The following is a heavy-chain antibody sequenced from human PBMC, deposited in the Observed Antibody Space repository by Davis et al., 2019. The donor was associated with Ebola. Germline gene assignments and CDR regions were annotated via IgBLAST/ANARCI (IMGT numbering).Heavy chain of an antibody. J-gene: IGHJ4*02. Sequence: GESLKISCAASGFTFSSYSMNWVRQALGKGLEWVSSISISSSYIYYADSVKGRFTISRDNAKNSLYLQMNSLRAEDTAVYYCAKDRSGWYGGFLFDYWGQGTLVTVSS. D-gene: IGHD6-19*01. CDR1: GFTFSSYS. V-gene: IGHV3-21*01. CDR2: ISISSSYI. CDR3: AKDRSGWYGGFLFDY.